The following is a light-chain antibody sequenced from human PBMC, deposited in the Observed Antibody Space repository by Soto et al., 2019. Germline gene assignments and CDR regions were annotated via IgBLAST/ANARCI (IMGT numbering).Light chain of an antibody. Sequence: EIVLTQSPGTLSLSPGERAPLSCRASQSVSSSYLAWYQQKPGQAPRLLIYGASSRATGIPDRFSGSGSGTDSTLTISRLEPEDFAVYYCQQYGSSFGQGTKVDI. CDR1: QSVSSSY. V-gene: IGKV3-20*01. CDR2: GAS. CDR3: QQYGSS. J-gene: IGKJ1*01.